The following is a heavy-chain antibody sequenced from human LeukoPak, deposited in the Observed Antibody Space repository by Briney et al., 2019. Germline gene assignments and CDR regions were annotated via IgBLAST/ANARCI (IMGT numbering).Heavy chain of an antibody. D-gene: IGHD3-22*01. CDR3: AGGGEYYYDSSGYYNEGILFDY. V-gene: IGHV4-34*01. CDR2: INHSGST. CDR1: GGSFSGYY. J-gene: IGHJ4*02. Sequence: SETLSLTCAVYGGSFSGYYWSWIRQPPGKGLEWIGEINHSGSTNYNPSLKSRVTISVDTSKNQFSLKLSSVTAADTAVYYCAGGGEYYYDSSGYYNEGILFDYGAREPRVTVP.